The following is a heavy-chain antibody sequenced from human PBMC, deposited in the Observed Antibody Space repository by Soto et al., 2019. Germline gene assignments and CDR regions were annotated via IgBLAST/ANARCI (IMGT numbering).Heavy chain of an antibody. Sequence: GESLKISCKGSGYSFTSYWISWVRQMPWKGLEWMGRIDPSDSYTNYSPSFQGHVTISADKSISTAYLQWSSLKASDTAMYYCAIYLNWNYVDYWGQGTLVTVSS. CDR1: GYSFTSYW. J-gene: IGHJ4*02. V-gene: IGHV5-10-1*01. CDR2: IDPSDSYT. D-gene: IGHD1-1*01. CDR3: AIYLNWNYVDY.